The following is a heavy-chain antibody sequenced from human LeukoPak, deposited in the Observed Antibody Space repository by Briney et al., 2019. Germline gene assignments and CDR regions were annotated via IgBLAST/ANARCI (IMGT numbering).Heavy chain of an antibody. J-gene: IGHJ6*03. D-gene: IGHD6-13*01. Sequence: ASVKVSCKVSGYTLTELSMHWVRQAPGKGLEWMGWISGYNGNTNYAENLQGRVTMTTDTSTTTAYMELRSLRSDDTAVYYCAKSRIAATGRYYYDYMDVWGKGTTVTISS. V-gene: IGHV1-18*01. CDR1: GYTLTELS. CDR2: ISGYNGNT. CDR3: AKSRIAATGRYYYDYMDV.